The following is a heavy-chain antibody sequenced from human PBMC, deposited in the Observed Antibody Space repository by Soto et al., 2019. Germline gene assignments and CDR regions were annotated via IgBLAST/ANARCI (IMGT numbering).Heavy chain of an antibody. CDR2: IYPGDSDT. J-gene: IGHJ6*02. V-gene: IGHV5-51*01. CDR1: GYSFSSCW. Sequence: GESLKISCKGSGYSFSSCWIGWVRRMPVKGLEWLGIIYPGDSDTRYSPSFQGQVTVSADKSISTAYLQWSSLKASDTAMYYCARQGYYGSGRYGMDVWGQGTTLTVSS. D-gene: IGHD3-10*01. CDR3: ARQGYYGSGRYGMDV.